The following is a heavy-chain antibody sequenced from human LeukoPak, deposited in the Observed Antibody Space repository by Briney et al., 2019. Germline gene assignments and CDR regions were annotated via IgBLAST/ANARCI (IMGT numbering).Heavy chain of an antibody. V-gene: IGHV3-48*03. CDR3: AREYSSSSGNMFDS. D-gene: IGHD6-6*01. CDR2: ITTSGSTV. J-gene: IGHJ4*02. CDR1: GFTFTSYG. Sequence: PGGSLRLSCAASGFTFTSYGTHWVRQAPGKGLEWVSYITTSGSTVYYGDSVKGRFTISRDNAKNSLYLQMNSLRAKDTAVYYCAREYSSSSGNMFDSWGQGALVTVSS.